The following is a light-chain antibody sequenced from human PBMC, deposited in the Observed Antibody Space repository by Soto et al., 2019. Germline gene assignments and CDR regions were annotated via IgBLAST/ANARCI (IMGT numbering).Light chain of an antibody. CDR3: AAWDDSLSGFYV. V-gene: IGLV3-21*02. CDR1: NIRNKS. CDR2: DDT. J-gene: IGLJ1*01. Sequence: SYELTQTPSVSVAPGQTARITCGGNNIRNKSVQWYQQKPGQAPVVVVYDDTNRPSGIPERFSGSNSGNTATLTISRVEAGDEADYYCAAWDDSLSGFYVFGTGTKVTVL.